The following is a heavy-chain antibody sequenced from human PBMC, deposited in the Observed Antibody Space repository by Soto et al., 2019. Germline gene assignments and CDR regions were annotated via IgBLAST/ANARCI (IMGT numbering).Heavy chain of an antibody. J-gene: IGHJ6*02. Sequence: ASVKVSCKVSGYTLTELSMHWVRQAPGKGLEWMGGFDPEDGETIYAQKFQGRVTMTEDTSTDTAYMELSSLRSEDTAVYYCATRPSGLPHYGMDVWGQGTTVTVT. V-gene: IGHV1-24*01. CDR3: ATRPSGLPHYGMDV. CDR2: FDPEDGET. D-gene: IGHD6-25*01. CDR1: GYTLTELS.